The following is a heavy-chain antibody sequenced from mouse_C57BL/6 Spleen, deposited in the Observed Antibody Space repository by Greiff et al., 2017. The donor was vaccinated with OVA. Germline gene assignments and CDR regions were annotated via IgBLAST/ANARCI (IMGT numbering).Heavy chain of an antibody. CDR3: ARRGDYYGSSYDWFAY. CDR2: IYWDDDK. V-gene: IGHV8-12*01. D-gene: IGHD1-1*01. Sequence: QVTLKESGPGLLQSSQTLSLTCSFSGFSLSTSGMGVSWIRQPSGKGLEWLAHIYWDDDKRYNPSLKSRLTISKDTSRNQVFLKITSVDTADTATYYCARRGDYYGSSYDWFAYWGQGTLVTVSA. J-gene: IGHJ3*01. CDR1: GFSLSTSGMG.